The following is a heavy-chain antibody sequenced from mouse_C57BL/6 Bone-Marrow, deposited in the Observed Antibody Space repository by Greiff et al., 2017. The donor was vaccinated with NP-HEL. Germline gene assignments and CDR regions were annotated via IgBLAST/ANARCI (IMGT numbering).Heavy chain of an antibody. CDR3: ARWKGSRDFDV. CDR2: IYPGDGDT. V-gene: IGHV1-82*01. Sequence: QVQLQQSGPELVKPGASVKISCKASGYAFSSSWMNWVKQRPGKGLEWIGRIYPGDGDTNYNGKFKGKATLTADKSSSTAYMQLSSLTSEDSAVYFCARWKGSRDFDVWGTGTTVTVSS. J-gene: IGHJ1*03. CDR1: GYAFSSSW.